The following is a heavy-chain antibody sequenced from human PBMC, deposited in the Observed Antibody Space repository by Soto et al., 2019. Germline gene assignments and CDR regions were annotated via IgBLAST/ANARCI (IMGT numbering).Heavy chain of an antibody. J-gene: IGHJ4*02. D-gene: IGHD6-13*01. CDR2: ISGSGGST. V-gene: IGHV3-23*01. Sequence: GGSLRLSCAASGFTFSSYAMSWVRQAPGKGLEWVSAISGSGGSTYYADSVKGRFTISRDNSKNTLYLQMNSLRAEDTAVYYCAKYFSPPYSSSWYEYFDYWGQGTLVTVSS. CDR3: AKYFSPPYSSSWYEYFDY. CDR1: GFTFSSYA.